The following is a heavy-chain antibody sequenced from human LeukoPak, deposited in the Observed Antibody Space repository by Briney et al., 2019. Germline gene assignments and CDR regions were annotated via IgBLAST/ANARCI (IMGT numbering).Heavy chain of an antibody. CDR2: IYTSGST. D-gene: IGHD6-6*01. V-gene: IGHV4-4*09. J-gene: IGHJ2*01. Sequence: SETLSLTCTVSGGSIRSYYWSWIRQPPGKGLEWIGYIYTSGSTNYNPSLKSRVTISVDTSKNQFSLKLSSVTAADTAVYYCARRGGSSSSYFDLWGRGTLVTVSS. CDR3: ARRGGSSSSYFDL. CDR1: GGSIRSYY.